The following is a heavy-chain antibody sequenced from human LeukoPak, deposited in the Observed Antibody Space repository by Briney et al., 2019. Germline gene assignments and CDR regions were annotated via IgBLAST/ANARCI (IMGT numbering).Heavy chain of an antibody. CDR2: ISGSGDNT. D-gene: IGHD6-13*01. V-gene: IGHV3-23*01. Sequence: GSLRLSCAASGFTFSSFPMTWVRQAPGKGLEWASGISGSGDNTYYADSVKGRFTISRDNSKNTLYLQMSSLRAEDTAVYYCAKGQLVLVSWGQGTLVTVSS. CDR3: AKGQLVLVS. J-gene: IGHJ5*02. CDR1: GFTFSSFP.